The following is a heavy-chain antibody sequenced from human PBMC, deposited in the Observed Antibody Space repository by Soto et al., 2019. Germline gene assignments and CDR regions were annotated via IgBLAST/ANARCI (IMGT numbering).Heavy chain of an antibody. J-gene: IGHJ5*02. CDR1: GFTFSSYG. D-gene: IGHD6-13*01. Sequence: PGGSLRLSCAASGFTFSSYGMHWVRQAPGKGLEWVAVISYDGSNKYYADSVKGRFTISRDNSKNTLYLQMNSLRAEDTAVYYCAKDRRIAASQLNWFDPWGQGTLVTVSS. CDR2: ISYDGSNK. V-gene: IGHV3-30*18. CDR3: AKDRRIAASQLNWFDP.